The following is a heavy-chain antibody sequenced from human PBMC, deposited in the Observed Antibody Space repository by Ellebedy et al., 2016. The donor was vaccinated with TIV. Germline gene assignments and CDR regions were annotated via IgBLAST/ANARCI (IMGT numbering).Heavy chain of an antibody. CDR1: GFTFDNFN. CDR2: IGQDGGST. V-gene: IGHV3-43*01. D-gene: IGHD2-8*01. J-gene: IGHJ4*02. Sequence: GESLKISCAASGFTFDNFNMHWVRLPPGKGLEWVSIIGQDGGSTSYAASVRGRFTVSRDNSKNSLYLQMNSVISEDTALYYCTKDIMGSIDYWGQGTPVTVSA. CDR3: TKDIMGSIDY.